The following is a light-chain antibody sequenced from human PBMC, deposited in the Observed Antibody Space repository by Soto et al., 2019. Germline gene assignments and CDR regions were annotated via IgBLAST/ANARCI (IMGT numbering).Light chain of an antibody. J-gene: IGLJ2*01. CDR2: DVT. V-gene: IGLV2-14*03. CDR1: SSDVGRYKL. CDR3: SSYTTSTTLI. Sequence: QSALTQPASVSGSPGQSITISCTGTSSDVGRYKLVSWYQQHPGKAPKLMIYDVTNRPSGVSNRFSGSKSGSTASLTISGLQAEDEADYYCSSYTTSTTLIFGGGTQLTVL.